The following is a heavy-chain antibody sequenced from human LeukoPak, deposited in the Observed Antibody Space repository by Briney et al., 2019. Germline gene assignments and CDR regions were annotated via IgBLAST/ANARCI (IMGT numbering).Heavy chain of an antibody. Sequence: PSETLSLTCAVYGGSFSGYYWSWIRQPPGKGLEWIGEINHSGSTNYNPSLKSRVTISVDTSKNQFSLKLSSVTAADTAVYYCARGRLDDFWSGYQDSYNWFDPWGQGTLVTVSS. D-gene: IGHD3-3*01. V-gene: IGHV4-34*01. CDR2: INHSGST. CDR3: ARGRLDDFWSGYQDSYNWFDP. CDR1: GGSFSGYY. J-gene: IGHJ5*02.